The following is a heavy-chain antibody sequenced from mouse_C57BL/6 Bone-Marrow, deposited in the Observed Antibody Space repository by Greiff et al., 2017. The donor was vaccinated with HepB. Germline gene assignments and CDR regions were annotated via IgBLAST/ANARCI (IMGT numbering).Heavy chain of an antibody. CDR3: ARAEYYGRFAY. J-gene: IGHJ3*01. CDR2: IDPSDSET. Sequence: QVQLQQPGAELVRPGSSVNLSCKASGYTFTSYWMHWVKQRPIQGLEWIGNIDPSDSETHYNQKFKDKATLTVDKSSSTAYMQLSSLTSEDSAVYYCARAEYYGRFAYWGQGTLVTVSA. CDR1: GYTFTSYW. D-gene: IGHD2-1*01. V-gene: IGHV1-52*01.